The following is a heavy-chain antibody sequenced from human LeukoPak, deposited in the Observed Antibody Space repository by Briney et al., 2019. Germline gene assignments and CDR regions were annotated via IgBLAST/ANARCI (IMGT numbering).Heavy chain of an antibody. Sequence: ASVKVSCKTSGYTSTTYGISWVRQAPGQGLEWMGWTYNTYTHYAQTLRDRLTMTTDTSTSTSYMELRSLRSDDTAVYYCARIWVAAAATVCDYWGQGTLVTVSS. V-gene: IGHV1-18*01. CDR3: ARIWVAAAATVCDY. CDR1: GYTSTTYG. CDR2: TYNTYT. D-gene: IGHD6-13*01. J-gene: IGHJ4*02.